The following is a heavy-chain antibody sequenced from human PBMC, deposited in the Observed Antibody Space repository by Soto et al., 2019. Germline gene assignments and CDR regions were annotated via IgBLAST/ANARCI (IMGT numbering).Heavy chain of an antibody. CDR1: GFTFSSYA. V-gene: IGHV3-23*01. CDR3: AKDGYCTNGVCLYYSDY. CDR2: ISGSGGST. Sequence: PGGSLRLSCAASGFTFSSYAMSWVRQAPGKGLEWVSAISGSGGSTYYADSVKGRFTISRDNSKNTLYLQMNSLRAEDTAVYYCAKDGYCTNGVCLYYSDYWGQGTLVTVSS. J-gene: IGHJ4*02. D-gene: IGHD2-8*01.